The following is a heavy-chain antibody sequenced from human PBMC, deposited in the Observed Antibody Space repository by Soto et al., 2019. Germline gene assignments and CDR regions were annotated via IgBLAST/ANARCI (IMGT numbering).Heavy chain of an antibody. CDR2: IIPILGIA. V-gene: IGHV1-46*01. J-gene: IGHJ4*02. D-gene: IGHD6-19*01. CDR3: ARHGSGWDY. Sequence: ASVKVSCKASGDSFANYYIHWVRQAPEQGLEWMGRIIPILGIANYAQKFQGRVTMTRDTSTSTVHMELSSLRSEDTAVYYCARHGSGWDYWGQGTLVTVSS. CDR1: GDSFANYY.